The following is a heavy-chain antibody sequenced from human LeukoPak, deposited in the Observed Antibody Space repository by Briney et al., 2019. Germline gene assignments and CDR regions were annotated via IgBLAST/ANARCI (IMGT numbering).Heavy chain of an antibody. J-gene: IGHJ4*02. V-gene: IGHV3-23*01. CDR2: ISGSGGST. CDR3: ARVQGGYYDSSGYFPHPNDY. D-gene: IGHD3-22*01. Sequence: PGGSLRLSCAASGFTFSSYAMSWVRQAPGKGLEWVSAISGSGGSTYYADSVKGRFTISRDNSKNTLYLQMNSLRAEDTAVYYCARVQGGYYDSSGYFPHPNDYWGQGTLVTVSS. CDR1: GFTFSSYA.